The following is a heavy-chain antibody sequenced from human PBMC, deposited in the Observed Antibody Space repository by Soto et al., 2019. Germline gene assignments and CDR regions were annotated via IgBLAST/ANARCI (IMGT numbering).Heavy chain of an antibody. D-gene: IGHD2-21*01. V-gene: IGHV3-33*03. CDR1: GFSFSSYG. Sequence: GGSLRLSCAASGFSFSSYGMHWVRQAPGKGLEWVAVIWNDGSNKYYADPVKGRFTISRDNSKNTLYLQMNSLRAEDTAVYYWQSRSPACDDGDQGSLVTVSS. J-gene: IGHJ1*01. CDR3: QSRSPACDD. CDR2: IWNDGSNK.